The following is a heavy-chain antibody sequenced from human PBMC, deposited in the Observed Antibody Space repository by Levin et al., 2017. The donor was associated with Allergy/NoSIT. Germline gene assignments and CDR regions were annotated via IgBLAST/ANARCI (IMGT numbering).Heavy chain of an antibody. CDR2: IWYDGSNK. CDR3: ASLSSGWLGDY. Sequence: GESLKISCAASGFTFSSYGMHWVRQAPGKGLEWVAVIWYDGSNKYYADSVKGRFTISRDNSKNTLYLQMNSLRAEDTAVYYCASLSSGWLGDYWGQGTLVTVSS. CDR1: GFTFSSYG. D-gene: IGHD6-19*01. J-gene: IGHJ4*02. V-gene: IGHV3-33*01.